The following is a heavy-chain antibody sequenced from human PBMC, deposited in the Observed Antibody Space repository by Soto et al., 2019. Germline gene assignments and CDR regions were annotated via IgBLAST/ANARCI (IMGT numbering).Heavy chain of an antibody. V-gene: IGHV5-10-1*01. D-gene: IGHD3-3*01. CDR3: ASGVVGLRGDAFDI. Sequence: PGESLKISCKDSANSFSSYWISWVRQMPGKGPEWMGRIDPSDSYTNYSPSFQGHVTISVDKSISTAYLQWSSLKASDNAMYYCASGVVGLRGDAFDIWGQGTMVTVSS. J-gene: IGHJ3*02. CDR1: ANSFSSYW. CDR2: IDPSDSYT.